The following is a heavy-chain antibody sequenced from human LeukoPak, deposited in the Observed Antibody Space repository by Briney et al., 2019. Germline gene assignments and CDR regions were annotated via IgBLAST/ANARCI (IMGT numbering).Heavy chain of an antibody. J-gene: IGHJ3*02. CDR1: GGSISSGDYY. CDR2: IYYSGST. V-gene: IGHV4-30-4*01. D-gene: IGHD2-2*01. Sequence: SETLSPTCTVSGGSISSGDYYWSWIRQPPGKGLEWIGYIYYSGSTYYNPSLKSRVTISVDRSKNQFSLKLSSVTAADTAVYYCARGGYCSSTSCYGRAFDIWGQGTMVTVSS. CDR3: ARGGYCSSTSCYGRAFDI.